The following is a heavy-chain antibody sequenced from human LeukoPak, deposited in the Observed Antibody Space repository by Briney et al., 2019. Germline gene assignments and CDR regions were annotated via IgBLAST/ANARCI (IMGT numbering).Heavy chain of an antibody. V-gene: IGHV3-23*01. Sequence: GGSLRLSCAASGFTFSNYAMSWVRQVPGKGLEWVSSISGSGGSTYYAVSVKGRFTISRDNSKNTVSLQLNSLRAEDTAVYYCAKRYDLLTGYYPSDSWGQGTLVTVSS. CDR3: AKRYDLLTGYYPSDS. CDR2: ISGSGGST. CDR1: GFTFSNYA. J-gene: IGHJ4*02. D-gene: IGHD3-9*01.